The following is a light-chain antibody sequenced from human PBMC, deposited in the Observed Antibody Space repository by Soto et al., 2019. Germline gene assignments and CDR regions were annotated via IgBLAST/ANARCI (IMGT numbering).Light chain of an antibody. J-gene: IGLJ1*01. Sequence: SVLTQPASVSGSPGQSITISCTGTSSDVGGYNYVSWYQQHPGKAPKLMIYDVSNRPSGVSNRFSGSKSGNTASLTTSGLQAEDEADYYCSSYTSSSTPYVFGTGTKVTVL. V-gene: IGLV2-14*01. CDR1: SSDVGGYNY. CDR3: SSYTSSSTPYV. CDR2: DVS.